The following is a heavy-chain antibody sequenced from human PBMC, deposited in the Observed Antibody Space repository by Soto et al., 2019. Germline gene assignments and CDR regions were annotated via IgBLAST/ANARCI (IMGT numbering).Heavy chain of an antibody. V-gene: IGHV4-34*01. J-gene: IGHJ6*03. CDR1: GGSFSAYS. CDR3: ARTFGNRYYYYYMDV. D-gene: IGHD3-10*01. CDR2: INHSGST. Sequence: SETLSLTCAVYGGSFSAYSWTWIRQPPGKGLEWIGEINHSGSTNYNPSLKSRVTISVDTSKNQFSLKLSSVTAADTAVYYCARTFGNRYYYYYMDVWGKGTTVTVSS.